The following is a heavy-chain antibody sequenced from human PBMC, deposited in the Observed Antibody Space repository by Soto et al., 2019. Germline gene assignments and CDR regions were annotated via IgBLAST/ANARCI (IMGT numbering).Heavy chain of an antibody. V-gene: IGHV3-15*07. CDR1: GFTCSNVC. CDR3: TPLALKYNSDWYPLSD. Sequence: EVHLVESGGGLVKPGGALRLSCAGSGFTCSNVCMNWVRQAPGKGLEWVGRIKSETDGGTIDYAAPVKGRFTISRDDSNNTLYLQMNSLKAEDTATYYCTPLALKYNSDWYPLSDWGQGTRVTVSS. CDR2: IKSETDGGTI. D-gene: IGHD6-19*01. J-gene: IGHJ4*02.